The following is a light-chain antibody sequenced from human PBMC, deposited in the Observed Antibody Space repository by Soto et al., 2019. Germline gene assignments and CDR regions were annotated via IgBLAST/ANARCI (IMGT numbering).Light chain of an antibody. V-gene: IGLV2-11*01. Sequence: QSALTQPRSVSGPPGQSVTISCTGTSSDVGGYNFVSWYQQHPGKAPKFMIYDVTKRPSGVPDRFSGSKSGNTASLTISGLQAEDEADYYCCSYVGSYTSYVFGTGTKVTVL. CDR1: SSDVGGYNF. CDR2: DVT. J-gene: IGLJ1*01. CDR3: CSYVGSYTSYV.